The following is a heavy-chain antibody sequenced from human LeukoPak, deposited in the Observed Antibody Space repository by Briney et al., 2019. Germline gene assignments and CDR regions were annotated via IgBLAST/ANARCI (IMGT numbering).Heavy chain of an antibody. Sequence: ASVKVSCKASGDTFTTYGITWVRQAPGQGLEWMGWIIGYNGNTEYTQKFQGRGAMTRYTSTSTAYMELRSLRSDNTAVYYCATADGGNSSPYYYYYYGMDVWGQGTTVTVSS. CDR2: IIGYNGNT. V-gene: IGHV1-18*01. CDR1: GDTFTTYG. J-gene: IGHJ6*02. CDR3: ATADGGNSSPYYYYYYGMDV. D-gene: IGHD4-23*01.